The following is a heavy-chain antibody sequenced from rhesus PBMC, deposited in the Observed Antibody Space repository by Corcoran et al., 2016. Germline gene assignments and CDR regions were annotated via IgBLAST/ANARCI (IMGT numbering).Heavy chain of an antibody. J-gene: IGHJ4*01. CDR1: GGSIRRCNW. V-gene: IGHV4-65*01. D-gene: IGHD6-43*01. CDR3: ARGIAATTLDY. CDR2: IRGSICST. Sequence: QVQLQESGPGLMKPSETLSLTCAVSGGSIRRCNWWSWIRQPPGKGLEWIGDIRGSICSTHYNPSLKSRVTLSTDTSKNQFSLKLSSVTAADTAVYYCARGIAATTLDYWGQGVLVTVSS.